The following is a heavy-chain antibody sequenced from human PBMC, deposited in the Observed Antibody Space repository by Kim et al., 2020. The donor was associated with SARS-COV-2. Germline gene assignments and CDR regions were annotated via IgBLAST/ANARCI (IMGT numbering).Heavy chain of an antibody. Sequence: NGSLKARLTLSVTTSENQFSLKLTAVTAADTAVYYCARDSSNLQHYMDVWGKGTTVTVSS. V-gene: IGHV4-59*01. J-gene: IGHJ6*03. CDR3: ARDSSNLQHYMDV. D-gene: IGHD4-4*01.